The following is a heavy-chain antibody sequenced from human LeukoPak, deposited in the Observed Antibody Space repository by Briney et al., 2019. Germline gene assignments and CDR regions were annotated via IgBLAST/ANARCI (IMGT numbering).Heavy chain of an antibody. Sequence: ASVKVSCTASGYTFTSYAMHWVRQAPGQRLEWMGWINAGNGNTKYSQKFQGRVTITRDTSASTAYMELSSLRSEDTAVYYCARDVRPSSGYIDYWGQGTLVTVSS. CDR2: INAGNGNT. CDR3: ARDVRPSSGYIDY. D-gene: IGHD3-22*01. CDR1: GYTFTSYA. V-gene: IGHV1-3*01. J-gene: IGHJ4*02.